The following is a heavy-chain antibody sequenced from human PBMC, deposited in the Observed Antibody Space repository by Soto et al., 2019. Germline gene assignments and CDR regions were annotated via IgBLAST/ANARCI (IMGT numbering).Heavy chain of an antibody. CDR1: GGSFSSSSYY. D-gene: IGHD4-17*01. J-gene: IGHJ5*02. Sequence: QLQLQESGPGQVKPSETLSLTCTVSGGSFSSSSYYWDWIRQPPGKGLEWIGSVHFSGSTFYNARHTRRVTISGDTSKKPISLKRCSVTAADTAVYHCARLIGRATATTESRYDPWGQGTLVTVSS. V-gene: IGHV4-39*01. CDR2: VHFSGST. CDR3: ARLIGRATATTESRYDP.